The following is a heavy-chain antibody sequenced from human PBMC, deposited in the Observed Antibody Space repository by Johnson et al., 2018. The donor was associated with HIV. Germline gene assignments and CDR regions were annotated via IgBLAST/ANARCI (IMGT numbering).Heavy chain of an antibody. D-gene: IGHD3-10*01. J-gene: IGHJ3*02. CDR2: IYSWDGVGT. CDR1: GFTVSSNY. V-gene: IGHV3-53*01. Sequence: VQLVESGGGLIQPGGSLRLSCAASGFTVSSNYMSWLRPAPGKGLEWVSVIYSWDGVGTYYADSVKGRFTVSRDNRQNSLYLQMNSLSTEDTALYYCAKAESNFGRAFDIWGQGTMVTVSS. CDR3: AKAESNFGRAFDI.